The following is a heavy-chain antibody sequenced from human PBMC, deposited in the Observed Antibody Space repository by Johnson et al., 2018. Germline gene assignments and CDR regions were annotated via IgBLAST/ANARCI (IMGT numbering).Heavy chain of an antibody. D-gene: IGHD1-14*01. Sequence: QVQLVESGGGVVQPGRSLRLSCAASGFTFSSYGMHWVRQAPGKGLEWVAVISYDGSNKYYADSVKGRFTISRDNSKNTLYLQMNSLSAEDTAVYYRARGPTSEGMDVWGQGTTVTVAS. CDR2: ISYDGSNK. CDR1: GFTFSSYG. V-gene: IGHV3-30*03. CDR3: ARGPTSEGMDV. J-gene: IGHJ6*02.